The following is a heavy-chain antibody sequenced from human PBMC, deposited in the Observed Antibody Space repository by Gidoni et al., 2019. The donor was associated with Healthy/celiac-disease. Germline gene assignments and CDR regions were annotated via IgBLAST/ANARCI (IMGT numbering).Heavy chain of an antibody. CDR3: ARTSGSYYGGHAFDI. D-gene: IGHD1-26*01. CDR1: GGSISSYY. V-gene: IGHV4-59*01. J-gene: IGHJ3*02. CDR2: IYYSGST. Sequence: QVQLQESGPGLVKPSETLSLTCTVSGGSISSYYWSWIRQPPGKGLEWIGYIYYSGSTNYNPSLKSRVTISVDTSKNQFSLKLSSVTAADTAVYYCARTSGSYYGGHAFDIWGQGTMVTVSS.